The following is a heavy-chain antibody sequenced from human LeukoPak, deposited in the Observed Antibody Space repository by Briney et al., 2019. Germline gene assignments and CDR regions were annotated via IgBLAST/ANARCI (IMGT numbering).Heavy chain of an antibody. Sequence: ASVKVSCKASGYTFTNYAMHWARQAPGQRLEWMGWINAGNGNTKYSQKFQGRVTITRDTSASTAYMEVSSLRSEDAAVYYCARDSGSGNNDYWGQGTLVTVSS. D-gene: IGHD1-26*01. CDR2: INAGNGNT. CDR3: ARDSGSGNNDY. CDR1: GYTFTNYA. J-gene: IGHJ4*02. V-gene: IGHV1-3*01.